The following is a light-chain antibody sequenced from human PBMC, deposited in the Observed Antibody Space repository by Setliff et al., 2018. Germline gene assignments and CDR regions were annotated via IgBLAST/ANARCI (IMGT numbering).Light chain of an antibody. V-gene: IGLV2-14*03. CDR1: SNDVGAYDL. Sequence: QSALTQPASVSGSPGQSITISCSGTSNDVGAYDLVSWYQQHPGKVPKLIIFDVSNRPSGVSHRFSGSKSGNTASLTISGLQAEDEADYFCSSYKNTNKKVFGTGTKVTVL. CDR3: SSYKNTNKKV. J-gene: IGLJ1*01. CDR2: DVS.